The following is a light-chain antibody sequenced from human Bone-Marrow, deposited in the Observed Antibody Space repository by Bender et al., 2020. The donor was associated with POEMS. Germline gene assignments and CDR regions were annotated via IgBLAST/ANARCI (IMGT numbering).Light chain of an antibody. CDR2: DVS. CDR3: DSYTSTSARV. CDR1: SSDVGGYNH. J-gene: IGLJ3*02. Sequence: QSALTQPASVSGSPGQSITISCSGTSSDVGGYNHVSWYQQYPGKVPKLLIYDVSYRPSGVSDRFSGSKSGNTASLTISGLQVEDEADYYCDSYTSTSARVFGGGTKVTVL. V-gene: IGLV2-14*01.